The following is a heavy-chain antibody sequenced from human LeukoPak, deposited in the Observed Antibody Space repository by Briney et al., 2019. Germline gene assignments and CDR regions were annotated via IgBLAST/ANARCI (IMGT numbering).Heavy chain of an antibody. CDR1: GFTFRNYW. V-gene: IGHV3-23*01. D-gene: IGHD1-26*01. CDR2: ISGSGGST. CDR3: AKGGGSYGPSDY. Sequence: PGGSLRLSCAASGFTFRNYWMSWVRQAPGKGLEWVSAISGSGGSTYYVDSVKGRFTISRDNSKNTLYLQMNSLRAEDTAVYYCAKGGGSYGPSDYWGQGTLVTVSS. J-gene: IGHJ4*02.